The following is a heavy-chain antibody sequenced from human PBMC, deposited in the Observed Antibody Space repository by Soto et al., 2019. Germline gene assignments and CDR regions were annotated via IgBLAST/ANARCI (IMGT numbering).Heavy chain of an antibody. Sequence: LSLSCAASGFTFSSYWMHWVRQAPGKGLVWVSRINSDGSSTSYADSVKGRFTISRDDSKNSLYLQMNSLKTEDTAVYYCTRGLVDSSPPYTYHGMDVWGQGTTVTVSS. D-gene: IGHD3-9*01. V-gene: IGHV3-74*01. CDR2: INSDGSST. CDR3: TRGLVDSSPPYTYHGMDV. CDR1: GFTFSSYW. J-gene: IGHJ6*02.